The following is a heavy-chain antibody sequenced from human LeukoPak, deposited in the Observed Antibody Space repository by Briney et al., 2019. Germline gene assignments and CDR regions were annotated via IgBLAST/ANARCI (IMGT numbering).Heavy chain of an antibody. CDR3: ARVYSSRFFDY. J-gene: IGHJ4*02. V-gene: IGHV3-11*04. CDR1: EFTFSDYY. CDR2: ISSSGSSI. D-gene: IGHD6-13*01. Sequence: GGSLRLSCAASEFTFSDYYMSWIRQASGKGLEWVSYISSSGSSIYYADSVKGRFTISRDNAKNSLYLQMNSLRAEDTAVYYCARVYSSRFFDYWGQGTLVTVSS.